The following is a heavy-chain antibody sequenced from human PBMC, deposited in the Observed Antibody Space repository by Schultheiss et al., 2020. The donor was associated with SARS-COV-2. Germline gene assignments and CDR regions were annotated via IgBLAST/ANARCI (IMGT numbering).Heavy chain of an antibody. J-gene: IGHJ4*02. CDR3: ATKSASGPGWYFDY. D-gene: IGHD1-14*01. Sequence: ASVKVSCKASGYTFTGYYMHWVRQAPGQGLEWMGWINPNSGGTNYAQKFQGRVTMTRDTSISTAYMELSRLRAEDTAVYYCATKSASGPGWYFDYWGQGTLVTVSS. CDR2: INPNSGGT. CDR1: GYTFTGYY. V-gene: IGHV1-2*02.